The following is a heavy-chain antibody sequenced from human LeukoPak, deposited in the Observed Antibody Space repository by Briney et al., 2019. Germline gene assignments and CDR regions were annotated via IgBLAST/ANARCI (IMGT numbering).Heavy chain of an antibody. CDR2: ISSSGSTI. V-gene: IGHV3-48*04. CDR1: GFTFSSYW. Sequence: PGGSLRLSCAASGFTFSSYWMSWVRQAPGKGLEWVSYISSSGSTIYYADSVKGRFTISRDNAKNSLYLQMNSLRAEDTAVYYCARDSGGYCTNGVCSTFDYWGQGTLVTVSS. D-gene: IGHD2-8*01. J-gene: IGHJ4*02. CDR3: ARDSGGYCTNGVCSTFDY.